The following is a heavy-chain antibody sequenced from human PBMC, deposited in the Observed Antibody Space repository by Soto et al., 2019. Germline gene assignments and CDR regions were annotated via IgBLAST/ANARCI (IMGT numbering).Heavy chain of an antibody. CDR1: GFTFSHAW. J-gene: IGHJ6*02. V-gene: IGHV3-15*07. Sequence: PAGSLRLSCAASGFTFSHAWMNWVLQAQGKGLEWVGRIKSKTDGGTTDYAAPVKGRFTISRDDSKNTLYLQMNSLKTEDTAVYYCTTDNVMVRGPKYGYYYYYYGMDVWGQGTTVTVSS. CDR3: TTDNVMVRGPKYGYYYYYYGMDV. D-gene: IGHD3-10*01. CDR2: IKSKTDGGTT.